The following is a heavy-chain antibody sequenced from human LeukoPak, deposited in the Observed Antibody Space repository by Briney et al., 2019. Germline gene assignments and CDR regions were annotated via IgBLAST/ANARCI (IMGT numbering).Heavy chain of an antibody. D-gene: IGHD6-13*01. Sequence: GRSLRLSCAASVFTFSSYAMHWVRQAPGKGLEWVAVISYDGSNKYYADSVKGRFTISRDNSKNTLYLQMNSLRAEDTAVYYCARFSDSSSFDYWGQGTLVTVSS. CDR1: VFTFSSYA. J-gene: IGHJ4*02. CDR3: ARFSDSSSFDY. CDR2: ISYDGSNK. V-gene: IGHV3-30-3*01.